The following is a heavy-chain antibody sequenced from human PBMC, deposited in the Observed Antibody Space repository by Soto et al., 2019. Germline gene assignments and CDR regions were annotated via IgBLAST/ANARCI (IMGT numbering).Heavy chain of an antibody. D-gene: IGHD3-22*01. V-gene: IGHV4-59*08. CDR1: GGSISSYY. CDR2: TYYTGTT. J-gene: IGHJ5*01. CDR3: ARLGGFYHSLDS. Sequence: SETLSLTCTVSGGSISSYYWSWIRQPPGKGLEWIGYTYYTGTTTYNPSIKSRVTISVDSSKNQFSLNLTSVSAADTAVYYCARLGGFYHSLDSWGQGTLVT.